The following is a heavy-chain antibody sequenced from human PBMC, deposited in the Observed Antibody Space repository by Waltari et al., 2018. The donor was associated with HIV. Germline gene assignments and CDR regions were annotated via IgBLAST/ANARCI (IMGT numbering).Heavy chain of an antibody. J-gene: IGHJ4*02. Sequence: QVKLEESGGGVVQPGRSLRLSCAASGFTFRTFGMHWVRQAPGEGLEWVAAISNDGSHTYYTDSVKGRFTISRDDSKNTLFLQMSSLGPEDTAVYFCAKGGAPTCGGDCTYPIDFWGRGTLVTVFS. CDR2: ISNDGSHT. D-gene: IGHD2-21*02. V-gene: IGHV3-30*18. CDR1: GFTFRTFG. CDR3: AKGGAPTCGGDCTYPIDF.